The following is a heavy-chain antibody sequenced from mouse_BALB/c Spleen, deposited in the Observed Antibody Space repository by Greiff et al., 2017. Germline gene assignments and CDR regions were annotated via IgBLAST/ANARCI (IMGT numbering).Heavy chain of an antibody. CDR2: ISSGGGST. J-gene: IGHJ2*01. D-gene: IGHD2-1*01. CDR3: ARHGNWGFDY. CDR1: GFAFSSYD. Sequence: EVMLMESGGGLVKPGGSLKLSCAASGFAFSSYDMSWVRQTPEKRLEWVAYISSGGGSTYYPDTVKGRFTISRDNAKNTLYLQMSSLKSEDTAMYYCARHGNWGFDYWGQGTTLTVSS. V-gene: IGHV5-12-1*01.